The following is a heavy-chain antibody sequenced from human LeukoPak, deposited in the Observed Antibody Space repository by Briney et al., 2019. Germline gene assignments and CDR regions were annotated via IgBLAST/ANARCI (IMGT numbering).Heavy chain of an antibody. V-gene: IGHV3-23*01. CDR2: ISGSGGST. CDR1: GFTFSSYG. J-gene: IGHJ4*02. Sequence: GGSLRLSCAASGFTFSSYGMHWVRQAPGKGLEWVSAISGSGGSTYYADSVKGRFTISRDNSKNTLYLQMNSLRAEDTAVYYCAKLVAPTHLDYWGQGTLVTVSS. CDR3: AKLVAPTHLDY.